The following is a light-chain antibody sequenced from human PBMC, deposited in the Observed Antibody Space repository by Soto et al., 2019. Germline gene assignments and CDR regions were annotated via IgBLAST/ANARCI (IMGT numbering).Light chain of an antibody. J-gene: IGKJ1*01. Sequence: EIVLTQSPGTLSLSPGERATLSCRASQSVSSSYLAWYQPKPGQAPRLLIYGASSRATGIPDRFSGSGSGTDFTLTISRRETKDFAVYYCQQYGSSPRTFGHGTKVAIK. CDR2: GAS. V-gene: IGKV3-20*01. CDR3: QQYGSSPRT. CDR1: QSVSSSY.